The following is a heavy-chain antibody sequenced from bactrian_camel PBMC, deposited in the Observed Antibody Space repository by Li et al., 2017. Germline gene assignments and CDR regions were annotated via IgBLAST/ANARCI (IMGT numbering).Heavy chain of an antibody. CDR3: AAGAQRRDLYRTCAWMY. Sequence: HVQLVESGGGSVQAGGSLRLSCVSGYTNKPYCMGWFRRAPGKERVRVAGIDSDAFTRYADAVKGRFTFSKANAENTLYLEMLSLKPEDSAMYICAAGAQRRDLYRTCAWMYWGQGTQVTVS. CDR2: IDSDAFT. D-gene: IGHD1*01. J-gene: IGHJ4*01. V-gene: IGHV3S53*01. CDR1: GYTNKPYC.